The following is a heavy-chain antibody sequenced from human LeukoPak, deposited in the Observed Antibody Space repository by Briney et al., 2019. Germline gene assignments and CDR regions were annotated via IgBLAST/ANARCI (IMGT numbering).Heavy chain of an antibody. Sequence: GGSLRLSCAASGFTFSSYAMSWVRQAPGKGLEWVSGISGSGGATYYADSVKGRFTISRDNSKNTLYLQMNSLTTEDTAVFYCAKDLRPHSGSWYYFEYWGQGTLVTVSS. CDR3: AKDLRPHSGSWYYFEY. D-gene: IGHD6-13*01. V-gene: IGHV3-23*01. CDR1: GFTFSSYA. J-gene: IGHJ4*02. CDR2: ISGSGGAT.